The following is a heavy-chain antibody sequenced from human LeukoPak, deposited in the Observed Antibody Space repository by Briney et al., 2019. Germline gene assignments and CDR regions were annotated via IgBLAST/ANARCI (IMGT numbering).Heavy chain of an antibody. J-gene: IGHJ4*02. D-gene: IGHD4-17*01. V-gene: IGHV1-2*02. CDR2: INPNSGGT. Sequence: ASVKVSCKASGYIFTGYYMHWVRQAPGQGLEWMGWINPNSGGTNYAQKFQGRVTMTRDTSISTAYMELSRLRSDDTAVYYCARSGAYGDYVDYWGQGTLVTVSS. CDR1: GYIFTGYY. CDR3: ARSGAYGDYVDY.